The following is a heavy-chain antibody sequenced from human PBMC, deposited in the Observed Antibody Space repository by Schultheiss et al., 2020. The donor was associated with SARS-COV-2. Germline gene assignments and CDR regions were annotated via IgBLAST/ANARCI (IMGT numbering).Heavy chain of an antibody. Sequence: SETLSLTCAVYGGSFSGYYWSWIRQPPGKGLEWIGEINHSGSTNYNPSLKSRVTISVDTSKNQFSLKLSSVTAADTAVYYCARVIGYCSSTSCYAEWFDPWGQGTLVTVSS. CDR3: ARVIGYCSSTSCYAEWFDP. CDR2: INHSGST. V-gene: IGHV4-34*01. CDR1: GGSFSGYY. J-gene: IGHJ5*02. D-gene: IGHD2-2*01.